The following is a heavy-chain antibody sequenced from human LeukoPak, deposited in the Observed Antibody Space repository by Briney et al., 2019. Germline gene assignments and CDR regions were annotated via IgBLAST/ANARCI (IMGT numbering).Heavy chain of an antibody. CDR2: IIGGGGTT. CDR1: GFTFCSYA. D-gene: IGHD3-10*01. V-gene: IGHV3-23*01. Sequence: GGSLRLSCAASGFTFCSYAMSWVRQAPGKGLEWVSGIIGGGGTTYYADSVKGRFTISRDNSKNTLYLQINSLRAEDTAVYYCAKDKGDYGSESPYGMDVWGQGTTVTVSS. CDR3: AKDKGDYGSESPYGMDV. J-gene: IGHJ6*02.